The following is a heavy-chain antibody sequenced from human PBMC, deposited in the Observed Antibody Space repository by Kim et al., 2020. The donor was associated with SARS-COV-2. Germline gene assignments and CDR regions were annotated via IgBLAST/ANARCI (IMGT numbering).Heavy chain of an antibody. CDR2: IYHSGST. V-gene: IGHV4-4*02. Sequence: SETLSLTCAVSGGSISSSNWWSWVRQPPGKGLEWIGEIYHSGSTNYNPSLKSRVTISVDKSKNQFSLKLSSVTAADTAVYYCARYSGSHVGYFDYWGQGTLVTVSS. J-gene: IGHJ4*02. D-gene: IGHD1-26*01. CDR1: GGSISSSNW. CDR3: ARYSGSHVGYFDY.